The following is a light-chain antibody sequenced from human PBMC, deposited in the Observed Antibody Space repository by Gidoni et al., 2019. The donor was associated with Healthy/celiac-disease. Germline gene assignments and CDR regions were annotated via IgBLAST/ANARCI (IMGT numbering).Light chain of an antibody. V-gene: IGLV3-19*01. Sequence: SSELTQDPAVSVALGQTVRITCQGDSLRSYNASWYQQKPGQAPVLVIYGKNNRPSGIPDRFSGSSSGNTASLTITGAQAEDEADYFCNSRDSSGNRYVFGTGTKVTVL. J-gene: IGLJ1*01. CDR2: GKN. CDR1: SLRSYN. CDR3: NSRDSSGNRYV.